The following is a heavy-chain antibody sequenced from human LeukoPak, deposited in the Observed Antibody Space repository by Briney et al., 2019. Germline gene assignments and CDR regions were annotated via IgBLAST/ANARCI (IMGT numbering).Heavy chain of an antibody. CDR2: IISDGSSI. CDR1: GFTFSSYW. D-gene: IGHD2-2*01. V-gene: IGHV3-74*01. J-gene: IGHJ4*02. CDR3: ASVIGYCSSTSCYADYFDY. Sequence: GGSLRLSCVVSGFTFSSYWMHWVRQAPGKGLVWVSRIISDGSSIRYSDSVKGRFTISRDNAKNSLYLQMNSLRAEDTAVYYCASVIGYCSSTSCYADYFDYWGQGTLVTVSS.